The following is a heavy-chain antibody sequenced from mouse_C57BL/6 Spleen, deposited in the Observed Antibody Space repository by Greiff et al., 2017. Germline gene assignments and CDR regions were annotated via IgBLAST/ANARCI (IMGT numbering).Heavy chain of an antibody. CDR3: ARRDYYGSGWLAY. Sequence: QVQLQQPGAELVKPGASVKMSCKASGYTFTSYWITWVKQRPGQGLEWIGDIYPGSGSTNYNEKFKSKATLTVDTSSSTAYMQLSSLTSENSAVYYCARRDYYGSGWLAYWGQGTLGTVSA. D-gene: IGHD1-1*01. V-gene: IGHV1-55*01. J-gene: IGHJ3*01. CDR1: GYTFTSYW. CDR2: IYPGSGST.